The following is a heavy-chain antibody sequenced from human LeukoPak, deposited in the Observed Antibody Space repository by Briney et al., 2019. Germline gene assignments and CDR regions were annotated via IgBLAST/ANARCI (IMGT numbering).Heavy chain of an antibody. D-gene: IGHD4-17*01. CDR3: ARRGGKNCGNYLLYYYYMDV. CDR2: ISAYNGDT. J-gene: IGHJ6*03. Sequence: ASVKVSCKASGYTFSSYGISWVRQAPGQGLEWMGWISAYNGDTHYAQKFQGRVTMTTDTSTSTAYMELRSLRSDDTAMYYCARRGGKNCGNYLLYYYYMDVWGKGTTVTVSS. CDR1: GYTFSSYG. V-gene: IGHV1-18*01.